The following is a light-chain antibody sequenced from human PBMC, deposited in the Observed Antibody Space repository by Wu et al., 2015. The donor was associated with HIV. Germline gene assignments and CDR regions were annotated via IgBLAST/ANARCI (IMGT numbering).Light chain of an antibody. J-gene: IGKJ4*01. CDR3: QQYSSSAIT. CDR2: GAS. V-gene: IGKV3-20*01. Sequence: EIVLTQSPATLSLSPGERATLSCRASQSFGNDNLAWYQQRPGQAPRLLMHGASRRAAGIPDRFSGSGSGTDFTLTINRVEPEDFAVYYCQQYSSSAITFGGGT. CDR1: QSFGNDN.